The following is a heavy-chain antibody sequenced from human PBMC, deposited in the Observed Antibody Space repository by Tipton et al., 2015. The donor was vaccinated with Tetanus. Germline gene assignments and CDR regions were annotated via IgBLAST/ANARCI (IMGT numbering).Heavy chain of an antibody. CDR1: GASFSSGDYY. Sequence: LRLSCTVSGASFSSGDYYWGWIRQPPGKGLEWIASVSYSGSTYYNPSLKSRVTMSLDTSKNQFSLNLTSVTAADTAVYYCARTAHNWFDPWGQGILVTVSS. J-gene: IGHJ5*02. CDR2: VSYSGST. D-gene: IGHD2-21*02. CDR3: ARTAHNWFDP. V-gene: IGHV4-39*01.